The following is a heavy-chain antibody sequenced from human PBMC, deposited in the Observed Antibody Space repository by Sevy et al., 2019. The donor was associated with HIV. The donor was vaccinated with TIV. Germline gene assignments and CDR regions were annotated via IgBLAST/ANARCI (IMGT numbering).Heavy chain of an antibody. D-gene: IGHD2-15*01. V-gene: IGHV3-23*01. CDR2: ISNNGATT. J-gene: IGHJ4*02. CDR1: GFTFSTYA. CDR3: ANLDDYSSPLDF. Sequence: GGSLRLSCAASGFTFSTYAMNWVRPAPGKGLEWVSSISNNGATTYYTDSVKDRFTISRDNSKNMVYLQMNSLRTEDTAVYYCANLDDYSSPLDFWGQGTLVTVSS.